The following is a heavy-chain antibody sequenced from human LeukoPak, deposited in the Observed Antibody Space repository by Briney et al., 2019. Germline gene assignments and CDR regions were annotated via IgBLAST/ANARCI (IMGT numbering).Heavy chain of an antibody. V-gene: IGHV3-21*01. J-gene: IGHJ5*02. Sequence: GGSLRLSCAASGFTFSSYSMNWVRQAPGKGLEWVSSISSSSSYIYYADSVKGRFTISRDNAKNSLYLQMNSLRAEDTAVYYCARVLYYYDSGGYNWFDPWGQGTLVTVSS. CDR3: ARVLYYYDSGGYNWFDP. CDR1: GFTFSSYS. CDR2: ISSSSSYI. D-gene: IGHD3-22*01.